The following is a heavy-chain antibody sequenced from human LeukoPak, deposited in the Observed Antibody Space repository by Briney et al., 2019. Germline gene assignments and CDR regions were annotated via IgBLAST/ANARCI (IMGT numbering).Heavy chain of an antibody. V-gene: IGHV4-59*01. J-gene: IGHJ4*02. D-gene: IGHD2-2*01. Sequence: PSETLSLTCTVSGGSISSYYWSWIRQPPGKGLEWIGYIYYSGSTNYNPSLKSRVTISVDTSKNQFSLKLSSVTAADTAVYYCARGRGSTSFFQYYFDYWGQGTLVTVSS. CDR2: IYYSGST. CDR1: GGSISSYY. CDR3: ARGRGSTSFFQYYFDY.